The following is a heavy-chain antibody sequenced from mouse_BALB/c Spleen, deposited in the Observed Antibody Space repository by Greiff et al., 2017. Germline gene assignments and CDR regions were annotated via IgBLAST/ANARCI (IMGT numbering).Heavy chain of an antibody. CDR2: INSNGGST. J-gene: IGHJ2*01. V-gene: IGHV5-6-3*01. D-gene: IGHD4-1*01. Sequence: EVHLVESGGGLVQPGGSLKLSCAASGFTFSSYGMSWVRQTPDKRLELVATINSNGGSTYYPDSVKGRFTISRDNAKNTLYLQMSSLKSEDTAMYYCARDRELGRAFDYWGQGTTLTVSS. CDR1: GFTFSSYG. CDR3: ARDRELGRAFDY.